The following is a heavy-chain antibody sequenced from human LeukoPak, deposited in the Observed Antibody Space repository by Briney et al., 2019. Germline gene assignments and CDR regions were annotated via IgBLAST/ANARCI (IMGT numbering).Heavy chain of an antibody. Sequence: GGSLRLSCAASGFTFSSYAMSWVRQAPGKGLEWVAAISGSGGSTYYADSVKGRFTISRDNSKNTLYLQMNSLRAEDTAVYYCAKASYYDILTAFDYWGQGTLVTVSS. CDR1: GFTFSSYA. J-gene: IGHJ4*02. CDR2: ISGSGGST. V-gene: IGHV3-23*01. CDR3: AKASYYDILTAFDY. D-gene: IGHD3-9*01.